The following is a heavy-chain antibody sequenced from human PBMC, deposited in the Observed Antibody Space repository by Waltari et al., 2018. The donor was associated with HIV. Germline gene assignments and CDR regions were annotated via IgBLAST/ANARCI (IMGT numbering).Heavy chain of an antibody. V-gene: IGHV3-23*01. J-gene: IGHJ5*01. CDR1: GFTFSSYA. Sequence: EVQLLESGGGLVQPGGSLRLSCAASGFTFSSYAMSWVRKAPGKGLQWVSIISGSVSTTYSAESVKGRVTISRDNAENTLYLQINSLRAEDTAVYYCAKGAFDMVVVSALDSWGHGTLVTVSS. CDR2: ISGSVSTT. CDR3: AKGAFDMVVVSALDS. D-gene: IGHD2-21*01.